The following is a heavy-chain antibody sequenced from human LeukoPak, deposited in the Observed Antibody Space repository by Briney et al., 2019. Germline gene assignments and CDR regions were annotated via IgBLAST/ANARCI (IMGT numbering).Heavy chain of an antibody. D-gene: IGHD3-3*01. V-gene: IGHV1-2*06. Sequence: ASVKVSCKASGGTFSSYAISWVRQAPGQGLEWMGRINPNSGGTNYAQKFQGRVTMTRDTSISTAYMELSRLRSDDTAVYYCARGPITIFGVVILHDYWGQGTLVTVSS. CDR2: INPNSGGT. CDR1: GGTFSSYA. J-gene: IGHJ4*02. CDR3: ARGPITIFGVVILHDY.